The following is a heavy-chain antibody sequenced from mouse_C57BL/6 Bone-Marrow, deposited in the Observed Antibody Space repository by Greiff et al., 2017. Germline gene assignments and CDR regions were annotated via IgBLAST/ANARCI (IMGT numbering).Heavy chain of an antibody. CDR3: ARPGFQFFYYYAMDY. Sequence: VQLQQSGGGLVKPGGSLKLSCAASGFTFSDYGMHWVRQAPEKGPEWVAYISSGSSTIYYADTVKGRFTISRDNAKNTLFLQMTSLRSEDTAMYYCARPGFQFFYYYAMDYWGQGTSVTVSS. V-gene: IGHV5-17*01. CDR2: ISSGSSTI. J-gene: IGHJ4*01. CDR1: GFTFSDYG.